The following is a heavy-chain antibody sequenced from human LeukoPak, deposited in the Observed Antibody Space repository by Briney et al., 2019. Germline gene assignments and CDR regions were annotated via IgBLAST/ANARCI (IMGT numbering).Heavy chain of an antibody. V-gene: IGHV1-69*04. CDR1: GGTFSSYA. Sequence: GASVKVSCKASGGTFSSYAISWVRQAPGQGLEWMGRIIPILGIANCAQKFQGRVTITADKSTSTAYMELSSLRSEDTAVYYCASLLPPKYYWGQGTLVTVSS. CDR3: ASLLPPKYY. J-gene: IGHJ4*02. D-gene: IGHD2-21*01. CDR2: IIPILGIA.